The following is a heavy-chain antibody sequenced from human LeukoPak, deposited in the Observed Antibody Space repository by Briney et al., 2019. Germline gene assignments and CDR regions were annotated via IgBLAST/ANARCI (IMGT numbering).Heavy chain of an antibody. D-gene: IGHD6-13*01. CDR2: INHSGST. J-gene: IGHJ5*02. CDR1: GGSLSGYY. Sequence: SETLSLTCAVYGGSLSGYYWSWIRQPPGKGLEWIGEINHSGSTNYNPSLKSRVTISVDTSKNQFSLKLSSVTAADTAVYYCASNRGYSSSWYWFNWFDPWGKGTLVTVSS. CDR3: ASNRGYSSSWYWFNWFDP. V-gene: IGHV4-34*01.